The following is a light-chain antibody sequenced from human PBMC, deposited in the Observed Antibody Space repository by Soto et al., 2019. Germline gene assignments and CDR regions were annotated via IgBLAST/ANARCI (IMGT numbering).Light chain of an antibody. J-gene: IGKJ1*01. CDR3: QQYNSYAT. V-gene: IGKV1-5*03. CDR1: QTISSW. Sequence: DIQMTQSPSTLSGSVGDRVTITCRASQTISSWLAWYQQKPGKAPKLLIYKASTLESGVPSRFSGSGSGTEFNLTISNLQPEDFVTYYCQQYNSYATFGQGTKVGIK. CDR2: KAS.